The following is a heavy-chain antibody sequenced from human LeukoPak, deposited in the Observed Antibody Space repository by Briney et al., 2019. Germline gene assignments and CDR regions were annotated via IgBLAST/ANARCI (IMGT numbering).Heavy chain of an antibody. CDR2: ISLDGTKK. Sequence: PGRSLRLSCAASGLIFSSHGFHWVRQPPGKGLEWVTFISLDGTKKSYADSVKGRFTFSRDDSKNTLYLEMNSLRAEDTAVYYCARGGSRVTTAGTMDVWGLGTTVTVFS. V-gene: IGHV3-33*05. D-gene: IGHD1-14*01. CDR1: GLIFSSHG. J-gene: IGHJ6*04. CDR3: ARGGSRVTTAGTMDV.